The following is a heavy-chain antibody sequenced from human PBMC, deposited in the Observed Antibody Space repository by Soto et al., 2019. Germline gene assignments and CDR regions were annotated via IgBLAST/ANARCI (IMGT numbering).Heavy chain of an antibody. CDR3: ARERCSSTSCYKGPFYYYGLDV. CDR1: GYMFTTYG. CDR2: ISAYNGNT. D-gene: IGHD2-2*02. J-gene: IGHJ6*02. V-gene: IGHV1-18*01. Sequence: ASVKVSCKASGYMFTTYGISWVRQAPGQGLEWMGWISAYNGNTKYAQKLQGRVTMTTDTSTSTAYMELRSLRSDDTAVYYCARERCSSTSCYKGPFYYYGLDVWGQGTTAPVSS.